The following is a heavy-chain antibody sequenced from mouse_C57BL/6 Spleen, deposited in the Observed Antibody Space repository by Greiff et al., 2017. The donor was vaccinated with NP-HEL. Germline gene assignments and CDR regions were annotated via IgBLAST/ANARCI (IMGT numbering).Heavy chain of an antibody. J-gene: IGHJ2*01. CDR3: ARDKTPELGDYFDY. CDR2: ISYGGSYT. CDR1: GFTFSSYA. D-gene: IGHD4-1*01. Sequence: EVQRVESGGGLVKPGGSLKLSCAASGFTFSSYAMSWVRQTPGKRLEWVATISYGGSYTYYLDNVKGRFTISRDNAKNNLYLQMSHLKSEDTAMYYCARDKTPELGDYFDYWGQGTTLTVSS. V-gene: IGHV5-4*01.